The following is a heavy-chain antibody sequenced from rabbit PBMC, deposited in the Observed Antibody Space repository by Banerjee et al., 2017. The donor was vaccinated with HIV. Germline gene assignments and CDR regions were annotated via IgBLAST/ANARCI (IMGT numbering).Heavy chain of an antibody. Sequence: QSLEESGGDLVKPGASLTLTCTASGFSFSSSYWICWVRQAPGKGLELIACIYTSSGSTWYASWVNGRFTISKTSSTTVTLQMTSLTAADTATYFCARSLGFLDWLDLWGQGTLVTVS. CDR2: IYTSSGST. D-gene: IGHD3-1*01. J-gene: IGHJ5*01. CDR3: ARSLGFLDWLDL. V-gene: IGHV1S40*01. CDR1: GFSFSSSYW.